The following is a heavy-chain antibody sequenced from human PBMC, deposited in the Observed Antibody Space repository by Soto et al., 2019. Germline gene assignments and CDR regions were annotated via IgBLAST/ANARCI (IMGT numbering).Heavy chain of an antibody. V-gene: IGHV1-3*01. CDR2: INAGNGNT. CDR1: GYTFTSYA. J-gene: IGHJ4*02. Sequence: ASVKVSCKASGYTFTSYAMHCARQAPGQRLEWMGWINAGNGNTKYSQKFQGRVTITRDTSASTAYMELSSLRSEDTAVYYCARATYDFWSGYQNFDYWGQGTLVTVSS. D-gene: IGHD3-3*01. CDR3: ARATYDFWSGYQNFDY.